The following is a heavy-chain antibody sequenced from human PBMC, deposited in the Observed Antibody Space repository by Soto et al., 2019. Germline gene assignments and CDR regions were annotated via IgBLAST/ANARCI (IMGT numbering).Heavy chain of an antibody. Sequence: QVQLVESGGGVVQPGRSLRLSCAASGFTFSNYGMHWVRQAPGKGLEWVAVLWFDGSNKYYADSVKGRFTISRDNSKNTLYLQMHSLRAEDTAVYYCARVGITATTFRGFDYWGQGTLVTVSS. CDR3: ARVGITATTFRGFDY. J-gene: IGHJ4*02. CDR2: LWFDGSNK. CDR1: GFTFSNYG. D-gene: IGHD1-20*01. V-gene: IGHV3-33*01.